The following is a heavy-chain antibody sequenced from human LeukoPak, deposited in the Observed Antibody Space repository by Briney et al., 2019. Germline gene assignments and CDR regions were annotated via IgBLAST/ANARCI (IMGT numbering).Heavy chain of an antibody. CDR1: GFTFSSYA. CDR2: ISGSGGST. J-gene: IGHJ4*02. Sequence: GGSLRLSCAASGFTFSSYALSWVRQAPGKGLECVSGISGSGGSTYSADPLKGRFTISRDNSKNPLYLQINSLRADDTAVFYCARGGLGSAFDNWGQGTLVTVSS. V-gene: IGHV3-23*01. CDR3: ARGGLGSAFDN. D-gene: IGHD6-19*01.